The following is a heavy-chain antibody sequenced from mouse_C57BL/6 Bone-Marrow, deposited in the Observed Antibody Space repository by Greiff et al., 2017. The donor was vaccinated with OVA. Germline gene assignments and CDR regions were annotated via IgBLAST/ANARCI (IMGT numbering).Heavy chain of an antibody. V-gene: IGHV2-4*01. CDR1: GFSLTSYG. J-gene: IGHJ4*01. D-gene: IGHD2-2*01. Sequence: VQGVESGPGLVQPSPSLSITCTVSGFSLTSYGVHWVRQPPGKGLEWLGVIWSGGSTDYNAAFISRLSISKDNSKSQVFFKMNSLQADDTAIYYCANLWLRGYYYAMDYWGQGTSVTVSS. CDR3: ANLWLRGYYYAMDY. CDR2: IWSGGST.